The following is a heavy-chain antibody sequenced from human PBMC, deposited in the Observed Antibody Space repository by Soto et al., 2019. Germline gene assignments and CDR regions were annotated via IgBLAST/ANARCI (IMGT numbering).Heavy chain of an antibody. Sequence: GESLKISCKGSGYSFTSYWIGWVRQMPGKGLEWMGIIYPGDSDTRYSPSFQGQVTISADKSISTAYLQWSSLKASDTAMYYCAREPEIAGRYCSGGSCSENNAFDIWGQGTMVTVSS. J-gene: IGHJ3*02. D-gene: IGHD2-15*01. CDR2: IYPGDSDT. V-gene: IGHV5-51*01. CDR3: AREPEIAGRYCSGGSCSENNAFDI. CDR1: GYSFTSYW.